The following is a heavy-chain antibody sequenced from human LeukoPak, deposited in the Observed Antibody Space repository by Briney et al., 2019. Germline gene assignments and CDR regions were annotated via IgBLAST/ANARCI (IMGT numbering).Heavy chain of an antibody. Sequence: SQTLSLTCTVSGGSISSGGYYWSWIRQHPGKGLEWIGYIYYSGSTYYNPSLKSRVTISVATSKNQFSLKLSSVTAADTAVYYCARSEIGNWFDPWGQGTLVTVSS. CDR1: GGSISSGGYY. CDR3: ARSEIGNWFDP. V-gene: IGHV4-31*03. D-gene: IGHD2/OR15-2a*01. CDR2: IYYSGST. J-gene: IGHJ5*02.